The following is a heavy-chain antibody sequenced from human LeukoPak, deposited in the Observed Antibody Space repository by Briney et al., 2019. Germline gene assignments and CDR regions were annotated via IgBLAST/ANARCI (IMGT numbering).Heavy chain of an antibody. J-gene: IGHJ4*02. D-gene: IGHD5-18*01. CDR1: GGSFSGYY. Sequence: ETLSLTCAVYGGSFSGYYWSWVRQAPGKGLVWVSRMNADGSSSNYADSVKGRFTISRDNAKNTLHLQMDSLSAEDTAVYYCTSDTVNTAVGIDYWGQGTLVTVSS. CDR3: TSDTVNTAVGIDY. V-gene: IGHV3-74*01. CDR2: MNADGSSS.